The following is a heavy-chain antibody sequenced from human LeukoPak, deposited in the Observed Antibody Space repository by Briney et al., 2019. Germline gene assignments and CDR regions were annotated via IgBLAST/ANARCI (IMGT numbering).Heavy chain of an antibody. D-gene: IGHD3-16*01. Sequence: PGGSLRLSCAASGFTFSSFGMNWVRQAPGRGLEWVSSISTSSSHIYYADSVRGRFTISRDNAKNSLYLQMNSLRAEDTAVYYCASSRSGELVYYGMDVWGQGTTVTVSS. CDR3: ASSRSGELVYYGMDV. CDR2: ISTSSSHI. J-gene: IGHJ6*02. CDR1: GFTFSSFG. V-gene: IGHV3-21*01.